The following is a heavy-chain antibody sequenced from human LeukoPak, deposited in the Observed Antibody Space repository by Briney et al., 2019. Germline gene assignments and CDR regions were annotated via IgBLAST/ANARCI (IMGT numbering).Heavy chain of an antibody. CDR2: IIPIFGTA. D-gene: IGHD3-3*01. Sequence: ASVKVSCKASGGTFSSYAISWARQAPGQGLEWMGGIIPIFGTANYAQKFQGRVTITADESTSTAYMELSSLRSEDTAVYYCARIPGGTSCWPGGYDFWSGYCPYYYYMDVWGKGTTVTVSS. CDR1: GGTFSSYA. V-gene: IGHV1-69*13. CDR3: ARIPGGTSCWPGGYDFWSGYCPYYYYMDV. J-gene: IGHJ6*03.